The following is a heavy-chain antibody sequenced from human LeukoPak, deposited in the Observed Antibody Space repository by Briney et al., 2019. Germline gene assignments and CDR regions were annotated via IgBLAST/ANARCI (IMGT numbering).Heavy chain of an antibody. CDR3: ARGRNKMLRGAIGAVTKSYSCYYMDV. CDR2: INHSGST. CDR1: GVSFSGYY. Sequence: SETLSLTCAVYGVSFSGYYWRWIRQPPGKGLEWMGKINHSGSTNYNPSLERRVTITLDTSKNQFSLKLSSVTAADTAVYYCARGRNKMLRGAIGAVTKSYSCYYMDVWGQGTLVTVS. J-gene: IGHJ6*03. D-gene: IGHD3-10*01. V-gene: IGHV4-34*01.